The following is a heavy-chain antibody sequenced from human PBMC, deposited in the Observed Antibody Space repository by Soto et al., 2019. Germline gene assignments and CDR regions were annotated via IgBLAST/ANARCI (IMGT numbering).Heavy chain of an antibody. CDR1: GGSFSGYY. J-gene: IGHJ4*02. Sequence: PSETLSLTCVVSGGSFSGYYWNWIRQPPGKGLEWIGEINHSGSTNYNPSLKSRVTISVDTSKNQLSLRLSSVTAADTAMYYCAVRYCSSTSCSTLDSWGQGT. CDR3: AVRYCSSTSCSTLDS. V-gene: IGHV4-34*01. CDR2: INHSGST. D-gene: IGHD2-2*01.